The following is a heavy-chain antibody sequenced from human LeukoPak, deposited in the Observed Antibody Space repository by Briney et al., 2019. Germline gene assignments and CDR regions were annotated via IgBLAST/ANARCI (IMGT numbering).Heavy chain of an antibody. Sequence: PSETLSLTCTVSGGSLSSGDYYWSWIRQPPGKGLGWIGYIYYSGSTYYNPSLKSRVTISVDTSKNQFSLKLSSVTAADTAVYYCARVRIAARLFDYWGQGTLVTVSS. CDR1: GGSLSSGDYY. CDR3: ARVRIAARLFDY. D-gene: IGHD6-6*01. CDR2: IYYSGST. J-gene: IGHJ4*02. V-gene: IGHV4-30-4*08.